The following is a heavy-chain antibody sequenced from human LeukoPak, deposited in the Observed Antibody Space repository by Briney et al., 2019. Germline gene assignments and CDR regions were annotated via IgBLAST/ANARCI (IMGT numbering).Heavy chain of an antibody. Sequence: ETLSLTCTVSGGSFSSYYWSWIRQPPGKGLEWIGRIYTSGSTNYNSSLKSRVTMSVDTSKNQVSLKLSSVTAADAAVYYCATGDGYNSFDYWGQGTLVTVSS. V-gene: IGHV4-4*07. CDR3: ATGDGYNSFDY. J-gene: IGHJ4*02. CDR1: GGSFSSYY. D-gene: IGHD5-24*01. CDR2: IYTSGST.